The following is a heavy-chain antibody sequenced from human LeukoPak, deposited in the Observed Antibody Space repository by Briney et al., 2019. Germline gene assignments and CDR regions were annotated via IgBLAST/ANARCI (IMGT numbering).Heavy chain of an antibody. D-gene: IGHD3-22*01. Sequence: PSETLSLTCNVSGGSISSGGYYWSWIRQHPGKGLEWIGYIYYSGSTYYNPSLKSRVTISVDTSKNQFSLKLSSVTAADTAVYYCARAILYYYDSSGYYQKEINWFDPWGQGTLVTVSS. V-gene: IGHV4-31*03. J-gene: IGHJ5*02. CDR3: ARAILYYYDSSGYYQKEINWFDP. CDR2: IYYSGST. CDR1: GGSISSGGYY.